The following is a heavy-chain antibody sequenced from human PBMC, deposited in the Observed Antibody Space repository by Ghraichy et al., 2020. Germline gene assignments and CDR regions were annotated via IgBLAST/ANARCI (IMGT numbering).Heavy chain of an antibody. D-gene: IGHD4-17*01. CDR3: VRDLQVPYHADYLGWFDS. V-gene: IGHV3-74*01. CDR1: GFTFRNYW. J-gene: IGHJ5*01. CDR2: INHDGSST. Sequence: GESLNISCAASGFTFRNYWMDWVRQAPGKGLEWVSHINHDGSSTSYADSVKGRFTISRDNAKNTLSVQMNSLGVEDTAVYYCVRDLQVPYHADYLGWFDSWGQGILVTVSS.